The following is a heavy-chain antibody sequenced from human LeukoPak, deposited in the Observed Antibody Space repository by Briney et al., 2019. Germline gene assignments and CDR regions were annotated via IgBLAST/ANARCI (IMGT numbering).Heavy chain of an antibody. CDR3: ASRKLGNDY. V-gene: IGHV4-59*01. CDR2: IYHTGST. CDR1: GESISGFY. J-gene: IGHJ4*02. Sequence: SETLSLTCTVSGESISGFYWTWIRQSPGKGLEWIGYIYHTGSTSYSPSLKSRVTISADTSQNQFSLKLSSVTAADTAVYYCASRKLGNDYWGQGTLVTVSS. D-gene: IGHD7-27*01.